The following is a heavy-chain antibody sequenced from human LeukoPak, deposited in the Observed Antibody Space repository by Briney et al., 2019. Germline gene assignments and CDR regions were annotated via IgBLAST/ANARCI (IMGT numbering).Heavy chain of an antibody. CDR2: ISPYDANT. CDR1: GYTFTSYG. J-gene: IGHJ4*02. D-gene: IGHD3-16*01. V-gene: IGHV1-18*01. CDR3: ARDYDYVPDS. Sequence: ASAKVSCKASGYTFTSYGISWVRQAPGQGLEWMGWISPYDANTNYPQKLQGRFTMTIDTSMSTAYMELRGLRSDDTAVYYCARDYDYVPDSWGQGTLVTVSS.